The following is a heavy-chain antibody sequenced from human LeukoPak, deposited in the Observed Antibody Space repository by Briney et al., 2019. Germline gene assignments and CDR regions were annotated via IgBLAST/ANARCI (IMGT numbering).Heavy chain of an antibody. CDR1: GFTVSSNY. V-gene: IGHV3-66*01. J-gene: IGHJ4*02. D-gene: IGHD1-26*01. CDR3: ARDKDSRGDGGSYFDS. CDR2: IYSGGST. Sequence: GGSLRLSCAASGFTVSSNYMSWVRQAPGKGLEWVSVIYSGGSTYYADSVKGRFTISRDNSKNTLYLQMNSLRAEDTAVFYCARDKDSRGDGGSYFDSWGQGTLVTVSS.